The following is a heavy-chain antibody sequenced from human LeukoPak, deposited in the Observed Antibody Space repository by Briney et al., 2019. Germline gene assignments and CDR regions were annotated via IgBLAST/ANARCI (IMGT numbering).Heavy chain of an antibody. D-gene: IGHD1-26*01. V-gene: IGHV3-7*01. CDR2: MNIDGSEK. Sequence: GGSLRLSCAASGFTFSNYWMGWVRQAPGKRPEWVANMNIDGSEKYYADSVKGRFTIPRDNARNSVYLQMNSLRVEDTAVYYCARDPVEWELLLDCWGQGTLVTVSS. CDR3: ARDPVEWELLLDC. CDR1: GFTFSNYW. J-gene: IGHJ4*02.